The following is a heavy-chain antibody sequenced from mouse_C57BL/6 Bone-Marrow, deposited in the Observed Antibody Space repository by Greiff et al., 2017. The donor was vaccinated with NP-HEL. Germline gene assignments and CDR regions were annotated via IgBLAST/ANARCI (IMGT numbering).Heavy chain of an antibody. CDR1: GFNIKDYY. J-gene: IGHJ2*01. CDR2: IYPRDGST. CDR3: ARNDFFDY. Sequence: VQLQQSGAELVKPGASVKLSCTASGFNIKDYYMHWVKQRTEQGLEWIGWIYPRDGSTKYNEKFKGKATLTVDTSSSTAYMELHSLTSEDSAVYFCARNDFFDYWGQGTTLTVSS. V-gene: IGHV1-85*01.